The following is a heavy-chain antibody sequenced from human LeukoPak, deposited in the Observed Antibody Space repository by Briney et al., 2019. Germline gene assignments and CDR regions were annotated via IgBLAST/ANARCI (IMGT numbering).Heavy chain of an antibody. D-gene: IGHD3-10*01. J-gene: IGHJ4*02. CDR1: GFPFSIHG. V-gene: IGHV3-23*01. CDR2: ISPGGGPK. CDR3: XXDYYGSGSYRDY. Sequence: HPGGSLRLSCAGSGFPFSIHGMNWVRQAPGKGLEWVSGISPGGGPKYYADSVKGRFTISRDNSKNTLYLQMNSLRAEDTAVYYXXXDYYGSGSYRDYWGQGTLVTVSS.